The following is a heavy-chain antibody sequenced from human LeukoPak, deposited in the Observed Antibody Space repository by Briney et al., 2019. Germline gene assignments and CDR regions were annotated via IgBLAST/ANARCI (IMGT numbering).Heavy chain of an antibody. J-gene: IGHJ4*02. Sequence: QTGGSLRLSCAASGFTFSSYSMNWVRQAPGKGLEWVSSISGSGDNTYYADSVKGRFTISRDNSKNTLYLQMNSLRAGDTAVYFCAKDCLTGSYGYFDYWGQGALVTVSS. CDR2: ISGSGDNT. CDR3: AKDCLTGSYGYFDY. CDR1: GFTFSSYS. V-gene: IGHV3-23*01. D-gene: IGHD3-10*01.